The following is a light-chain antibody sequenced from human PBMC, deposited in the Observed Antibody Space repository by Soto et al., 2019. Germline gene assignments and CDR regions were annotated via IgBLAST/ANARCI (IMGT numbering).Light chain of an antibody. CDR2: DAS. CDR3: HQYNSWPPGT. Sequence: EILMTQSPATLSVSPGERATLSCSASHSISRSLAWYQQKPGQAPRLLISDASTRATGIPARFSGSGSGTEFTLTISSLQSEDFALYYCHQYNSWPPGTFGQGTKVDI. CDR1: HSISRS. V-gene: IGKV3-15*01. J-gene: IGKJ2*01.